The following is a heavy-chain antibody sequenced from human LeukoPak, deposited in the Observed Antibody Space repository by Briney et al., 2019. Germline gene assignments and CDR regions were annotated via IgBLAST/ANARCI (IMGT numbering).Heavy chain of an antibody. CDR1: GFTFTDYS. J-gene: IGHJ6*03. D-gene: IGHD6-25*01. Sequence: GGSLRLSCAPSGFTFTDYSMNWVRQAPGKGLEWVASISTVSTYTFYADSVKGRFSISRDDVRNLLYLQMSSLGAEDTAVYYCARDGSGFYLYNYMDVWGKGTTVTVSS. CDR2: ISTVSTYT. V-gene: IGHV3-21*06. CDR3: ARDGSGFYLYNYMDV.